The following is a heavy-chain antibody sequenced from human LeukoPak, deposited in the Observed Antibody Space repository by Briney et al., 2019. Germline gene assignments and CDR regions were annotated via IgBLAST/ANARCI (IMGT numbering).Heavy chain of an antibody. Sequence: PSETLSLTCAVSGGSISTYNWWSWVRQPPGKGLEWIGEIFYSGSINYNPSLKSRVTLSLDKSKNQFSLQLSSVTAADTAMYYCAKTHSHFPPYFDYWGQGTLVIVSS. CDR3: AKTHSHFPPYFDY. V-gene: IGHV4-4*02. J-gene: IGHJ4*02. CDR2: IFYSGSI. D-gene: IGHD4-11*01. CDR1: GGSISTYNW.